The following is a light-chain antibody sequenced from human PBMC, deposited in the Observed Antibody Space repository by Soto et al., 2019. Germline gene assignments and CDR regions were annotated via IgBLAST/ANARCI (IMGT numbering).Light chain of an antibody. J-gene: IGKJ1*01. CDR3: QQYVSWT. CDR1: QTISSNY. CDR2: GTS. V-gene: IGKV3-20*01. Sequence: EIVLTQSPGTLSVSPGERATLSCRASQTISSNYVAWYQQKPGQAPSLLIYGTSSRATGIPDRFSGSGSGTDFSLTISRLEPEDSEIYFCQQYVSWTFGQGTKVEI.